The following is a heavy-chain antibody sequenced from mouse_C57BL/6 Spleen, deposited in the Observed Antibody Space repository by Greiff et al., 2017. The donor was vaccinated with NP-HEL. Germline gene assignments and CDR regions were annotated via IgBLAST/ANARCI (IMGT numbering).Heavy chain of an antibody. D-gene: IGHD1-1*01. Sequence: VQLQQPGAELVRPGSSVKLSCKASGYTFTSYWMHWVKQRPIQGLEWIGNIDPSDSETHYNQKFKDKATLTVDKSSSTAYMQLSSLTSEDSAVYYCARTIGSSSYYFDYWGQGTTLTVSS. CDR3: ARTIGSSSYYFDY. J-gene: IGHJ2*01. CDR1: GYTFTSYW. CDR2: IDPSDSET. V-gene: IGHV1-52*01.